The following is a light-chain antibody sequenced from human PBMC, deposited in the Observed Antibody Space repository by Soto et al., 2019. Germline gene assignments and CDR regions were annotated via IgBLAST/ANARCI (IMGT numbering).Light chain of an antibody. CDR3: SSYTSSITYV. Sequence: QSALTQPASVSGSPGQSITISCTGTSSDVGTYNYVSWYQQHPGKAPKLMIYEVSNRPSGVSNRFSGSKSGNTASLTISGLQAEDEADYYCSSYTSSITYVFGTGTRSPS. V-gene: IGLV2-14*01. J-gene: IGLJ1*01. CDR1: SSDVGTYNY. CDR2: EVS.